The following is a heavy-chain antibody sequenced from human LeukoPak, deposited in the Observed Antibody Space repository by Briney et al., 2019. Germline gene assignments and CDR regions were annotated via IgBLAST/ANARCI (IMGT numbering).Heavy chain of an antibody. J-gene: IGHJ4*02. V-gene: IGHV3-74*01. CDR1: GFTFTTYW. CDR2: IKYDGSTS. CDR3: ARDLHFDY. Sequence: GGSLRLSCEASGFTFTTYWIHWVRQGPGKGLVWVSRIKYDGSTSNYADSVKGRFTISRDNAKNTVYLQMNSLRVEDMAVYYCARDLHFDYWGQGTLVTVSS.